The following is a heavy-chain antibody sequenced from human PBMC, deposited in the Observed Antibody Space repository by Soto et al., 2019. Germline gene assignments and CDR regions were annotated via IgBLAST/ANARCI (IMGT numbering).Heavy chain of an antibody. V-gene: IGHV3-15*07. D-gene: IGHD3-22*01. Sequence: GGSLRLSCAASDFAFSNAWINWVRQAPGKGLEWVGRIKSRALGGTTDFAAPIRGRFAITRDDSRNMVYMQMNNLNTEDTAVDYCTTDSDSPIVEVRCDYWGHETLFTVSS. J-gene: IGHJ4*01. CDR3: TTDSDSPIVEVRCDY. CDR2: IKSRALGGTT. CDR1: DFAFSNAW.